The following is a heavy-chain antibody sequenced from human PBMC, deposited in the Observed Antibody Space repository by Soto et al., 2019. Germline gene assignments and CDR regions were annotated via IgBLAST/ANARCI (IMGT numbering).Heavy chain of an antibody. J-gene: IGHJ4*02. CDR1: GGSISPFY. D-gene: IGHD2-15*01. CDR2: LYYGGNT. V-gene: IGHV4-59*01. Sequence: SETLSLTCTVSGGSISPFYWSWVRQPPGKGLEWIGYLYYGGNTNYNPSLKSRVTISVDASKNQVSLRLTSVTAADTAVYYCARVGGVAARTFDYWGQGTVVTVSS. CDR3: ARVGGVAARTFDY.